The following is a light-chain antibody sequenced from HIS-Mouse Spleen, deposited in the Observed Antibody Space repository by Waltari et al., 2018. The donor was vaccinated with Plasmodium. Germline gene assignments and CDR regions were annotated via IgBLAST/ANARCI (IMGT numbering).Light chain of an antibody. J-gene: IGLJ3*02. Sequence: SYELTQPPSVSVSPGQTASITCSGDAFPTTYAYWYQQKSGQAPVLVIYEDSKRPSGIPERFSGSSSGTMATLTISGAQVEDEADYYCYSTDSSGNHRVFGGGTKLTVL. CDR1: AFPTTY. V-gene: IGLV3-10*01. CDR2: EDS. CDR3: YSTDSSGNHRV.